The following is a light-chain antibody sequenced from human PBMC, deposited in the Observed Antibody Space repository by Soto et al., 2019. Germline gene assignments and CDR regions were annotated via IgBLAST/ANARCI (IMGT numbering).Light chain of an antibody. J-gene: IGLJ1*01. CDR2: AVN. CDR3: SSYATNSPYV. V-gene: IGLV2-14*01. Sequence: QSALTQPASVSGSPGQSITISCTGTSSDIGGYNYVSWYQHHPGKAPKLMIYAVNNRPSGVSNRFSASKSGNTASLTISGLQAEDEADYYCSSYATNSPYVFGTGTKVTVL. CDR1: SSDIGGYNY.